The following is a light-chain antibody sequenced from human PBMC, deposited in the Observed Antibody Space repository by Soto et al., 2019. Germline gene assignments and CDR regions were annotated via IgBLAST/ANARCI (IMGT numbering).Light chain of an antibody. CDR3: SSYTSSSTRV. Sequence: SVLTQPASVSGSPGQSITISCTGTSSDVGGYNYVSWYQQHPGKAPKLMIYDVGNRPSGVSNRFSGSKSGNTASLTISGLQAEDEADYYCSSYTSSSTRVFGTGTKVTVL. CDR1: SSDVGGYNY. CDR2: DVG. J-gene: IGLJ1*01. V-gene: IGLV2-14*01.